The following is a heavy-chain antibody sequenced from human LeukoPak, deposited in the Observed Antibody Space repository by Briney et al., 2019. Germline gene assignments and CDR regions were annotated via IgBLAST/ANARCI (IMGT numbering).Heavy chain of an antibody. D-gene: IGHD3-10*01. J-gene: IGHJ4*02. CDR1: GGSITSSNW. CDR2: IYHSGTT. Sequence: PSETLSLTCAVSGGSITSSNWWSWVRQPPGKGLEWIGEIYHSGTTNYNASLKSRVTISVDKSKNQFSLMLSSVTAADTAVYYCATLRPYYYGSSHWGQGTLVTVSS. V-gene: IGHV4-4*02. CDR3: ATLRPYYYGSSH.